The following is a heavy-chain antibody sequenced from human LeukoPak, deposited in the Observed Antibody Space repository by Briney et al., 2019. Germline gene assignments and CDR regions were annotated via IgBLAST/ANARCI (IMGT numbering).Heavy chain of an antibody. D-gene: IGHD2-21*01. J-gene: IGHJ4*02. V-gene: IGHV3-53*01. Sequence: GGSLRLSCAAAGFTVSNNYIHWVRQAPGKGLEWVSVVFSGGDTYYADSVKGRFSISRDNSKNTLYLQMDSLRGEDTAVYYCAKDFRIGYSAHFDYWGQGALVTVSS. CDR3: AKDFRIGYSAHFDY. CDR2: VFSGGDT. CDR1: GFTVSNNY.